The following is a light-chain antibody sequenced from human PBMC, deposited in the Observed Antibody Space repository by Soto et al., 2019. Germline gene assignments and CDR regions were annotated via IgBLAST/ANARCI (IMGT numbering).Light chain of an antibody. Sequence: EIVLTQSPGTLSLSPAERATLSCRASQSVFNNHIGWYQQKPGQAPRRLIFGASFRATGIPDRFSGSGSGTDFTLTISRLEPEDFAVYYCQQYGSSPTTFGQGTKVEIK. J-gene: IGKJ1*01. CDR2: GAS. CDR1: QSVFNNH. V-gene: IGKV3-20*01. CDR3: QQYGSSPTT.